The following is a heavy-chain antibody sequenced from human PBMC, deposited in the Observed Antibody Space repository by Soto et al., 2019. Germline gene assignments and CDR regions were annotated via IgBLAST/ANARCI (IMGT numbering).Heavy chain of an antibody. Sequence: LRLSCTASGFTFGDYAMSWVCQAPGKGLEWVGFIRSKAYGGTTEYAASVKGRFTISRDDSKSIAYLQMNSLKTEDTAVYYCTRAKSEGAKYFDYWGQGTLVTVSS. J-gene: IGHJ4*02. D-gene: IGHD1-26*01. CDR3: TRAKSEGAKYFDY. V-gene: IGHV3-49*04. CDR1: GFTFGDYA. CDR2: IRSKAYGGTT.